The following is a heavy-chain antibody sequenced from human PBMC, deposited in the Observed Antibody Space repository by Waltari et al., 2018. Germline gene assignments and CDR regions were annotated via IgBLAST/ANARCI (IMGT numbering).Heavy chain of an antibody. V-gene: IGHV4-34*01. CDR3: ARGRLDRYCSGGSCYPTQYFQH. CDR2: INHSGST. CDR1: GGSFSGYY. J-gene: IGHJ1*01. D-gene: IGHD2-15*01. Sequence: QVQLQQWGAGLLKPSETLSLTCAVYGGSFSGYYWSWIRQPPGKGLEWIGEINHSGSTKYNPSLKSRVTISVDTSKNQFSLKLSSVTAADTAVYYCARGRLDRYCSGGSCYPTQYFQHWGQGTLVTVSS.